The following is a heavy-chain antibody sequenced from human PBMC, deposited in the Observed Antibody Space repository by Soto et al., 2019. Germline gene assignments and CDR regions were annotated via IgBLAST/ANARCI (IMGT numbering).Heavy chain of an antibody. J-gene: IGHJ6*02. CDR1: GYTFTSYA. D-gene: IGHD3-10*01. CDR2: INAGNGNT. Sequence: ASVKVSCKASGYTFTSYAMHWVRQAPGQRLEWMGWINAGNGNTKYSQKFQGRVTITRDTSASTAYMELSSLRSEDTAVYYCARLRARGAYYYYGMDVWGQGNTVTVSS. V-gene: IGHV1-3*01. CDR3: ARLRARGAYYYYGMDV.